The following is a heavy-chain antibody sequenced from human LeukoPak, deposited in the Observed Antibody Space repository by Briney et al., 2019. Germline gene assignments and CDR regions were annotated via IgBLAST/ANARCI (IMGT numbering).Heavy chain of an antibody. J-gene: IGHJ3*02. V-gene: IGHV4-34*01. CDR1: GGSFSGYY. CDR3: ARTSELLWFGEVDAFDI. D-gene: IGHD3-10*01. Sequence: SETLSLTCAVYGGSFSGYYWSWIRQPPGKGLEWIGEINHSGSTNYNPSLKSRVTISVDKSKNQFSLKLSSVTAADTAVYYCARTSELLWFGEVDAFDIWGQGTMVTVSS. CDR2: INHSGST.